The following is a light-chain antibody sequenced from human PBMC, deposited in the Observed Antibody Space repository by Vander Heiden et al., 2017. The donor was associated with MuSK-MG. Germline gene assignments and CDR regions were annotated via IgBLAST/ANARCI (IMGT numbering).Light chain of an antibody. CDR2: AAA. CDR1: QSIANY. Sequence: DIQMTQSPSSLSASVGDRVTITCRASQSIANYLNWYQHKPGIAPKLLIFAAANLQSGVPSSFHGTGSGTDFTLSISSLQPEDFATYYCQESDTTEFTFGPGTKVDIK. CDR3: QESDTTEFT. J-gene: IGKJ3*01. V-gene: IGKV1-39*01.